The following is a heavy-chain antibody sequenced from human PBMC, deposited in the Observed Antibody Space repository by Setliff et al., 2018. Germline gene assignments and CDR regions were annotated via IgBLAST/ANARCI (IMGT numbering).Heavy chain of an antibody. CDR1: GYPFTSNS. CDR2: INAGNGYT. Sequence: ASVKVSCKASGYPFTSNSMHWVRQAPGQRLEWMGWINAGNGYTKYSQKFQGQVTLSADTSIATAYLHWTSLKASDTAMYYCVRHPYYDSSGYYSYFDYWGQGALVTVSS. V-gene: IGHV1-3*01. CDR3: VRHPYYDSSGYYSYFDY. D-gene: IGHD3-22*01. J-gene: IGHJ4*02.